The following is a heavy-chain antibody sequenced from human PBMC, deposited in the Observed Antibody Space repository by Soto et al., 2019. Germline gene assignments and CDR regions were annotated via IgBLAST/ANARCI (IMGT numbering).Heavy chain of an antibody. D-gene: IGHD2-15*01. V-gene: IGHV3-74*01. J-gene: IGHJ4*02. CDR3: VRTSLVVEAATREDY. Sequence: VQLVESGGGLVQPGGSLRLSCAASGFTFSSYWMHWVRQAPGKGLVWVSRINSDGSSTSYADSVKGRFTISRDNAKNTLYLQMNSLRAEDTAVHYCVRTSLVVEAATREDYWGQGTLVTVSS. CDR2: INSDGSST. CDR1: GFTFSSYW.